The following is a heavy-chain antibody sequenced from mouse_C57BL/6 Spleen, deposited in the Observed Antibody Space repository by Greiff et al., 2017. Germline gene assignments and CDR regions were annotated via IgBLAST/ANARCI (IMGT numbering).Heavy chain of an antibody. CDR3: ARESNYAAWFAY. CDR2: ISYDGSN. V-gene: IGHV3-6*01. J-gene: IGHJ3*01. D-gene: IGHD2-5*01. Sequence: EVKLQESGPGLVKPSQSLSLTCSVTGYSITSGYYWNWIRQFPGNKLEWMGYISYDGSNNYNPSLKNRISITRDPSKNQFFLKLNSVTTEDTATYYCARESNYAAWFAYWGQGTLVTVSA. CDR1: GYSITSGYY.